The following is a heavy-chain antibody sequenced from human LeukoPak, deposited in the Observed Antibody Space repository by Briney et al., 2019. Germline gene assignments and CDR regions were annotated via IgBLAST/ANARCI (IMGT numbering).Heavy chain of an antibody. V-gene: IGHV3-23*01. Sequence: GGSLRLSCAAAGFTFSSYAMRWVRQAPGKGLEWVSAISGSGASTYYADSVKGRFTISRDNSKNTLYLQMNSLRAENTAVYYCANGILGGFDYWGQGTLVTVSS. CDR3: ANGILGGFDY. CDR2: ISGSGAST. D-gene: IGHD1-26*01. J-gene: IGHJ4*02. CDR1: GFTFSSYA.